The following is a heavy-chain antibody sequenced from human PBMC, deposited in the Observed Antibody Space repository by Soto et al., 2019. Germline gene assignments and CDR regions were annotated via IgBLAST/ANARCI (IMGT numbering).Heavy chain of an antibody. V-gene: IGHV4-39*07. Sequence: SETLSLTCTVSGGSISSSSYYWGWIRQPPGKGLEWIGSIYYSGSTYYNPSLKSRVTISVDTSKNQFSLQWSSLKASDTAMYYCARLSSGWPIDYWGQGTLVTVSS. CDR1: GGSISSSSYY. CDR2: IYYSGST. D-gene: IGHD6-19*01. J-gene: IGHJ4*02. CDR3: ARLSSGWPIDY.